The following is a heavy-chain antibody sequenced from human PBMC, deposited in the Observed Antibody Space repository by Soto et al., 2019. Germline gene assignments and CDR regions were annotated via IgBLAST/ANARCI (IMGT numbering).Heavy chain of an antibody. Sequence: QVQLQESGPGLVNPSGTLSLTCAVSGGSITSNWWSWVRQPPGKGLEWIGEIHHSGSFNYNPSLRSRVTIAIDKSKNPLSPKLTSVTAAHTAVHYCVRNDWYRFAPWGQGTLVTVSS. J-gene: IGHJ5*02. V-gene: IGHV4-4*02. CDR2: IHHSGSF. CDR3: VRNDWYRFAP. CDR1: GGSITSNW. D-gene: IGHD3-9*01.